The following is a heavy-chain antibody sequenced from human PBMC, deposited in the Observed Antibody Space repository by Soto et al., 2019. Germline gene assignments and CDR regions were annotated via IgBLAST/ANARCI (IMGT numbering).Heavy chain of an antibody. CDR2: IIPILGLA. V-gene: IGHV1-69*02. D-gene: IGHD5-18*01. Sequence: QVQLVQSGAEVKKPGSSVKVSCKASGGTFSSYTISWVRQAPGQGLEWMGRIIPILGLANYAQKFQGRVTITADKCTSTAYMELSRLRSEDTAGYYWARGEERGYPTYYYYYDMDVWGKGSTVTVYS. CDR1: GGTFSSYT. CDR3: ARGEERGYPTYYYYYDMDV. J-gene: IGHJ6*03.